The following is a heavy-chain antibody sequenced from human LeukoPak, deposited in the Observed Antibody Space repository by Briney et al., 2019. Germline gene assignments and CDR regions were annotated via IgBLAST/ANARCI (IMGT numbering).Heavy chain of an antibody. D-gene: IGHD1-26*01. CDR1: GGSISSYY. CDR3: ARYSGSYEIDY. J-gene: IGHJ4*02. V-gene: IGHV4-59*08. Sequence: PSETLSLTCTVSGGSISSYYWSWIRQPPGKGLEWIGYIYYSGSTNYNPSLKSRVTISVDTSKNQFSLKLSSVTAADTAVYYCARYSGSYEIDYWGQGTLVTVSS. CDR2: IYYSGST.